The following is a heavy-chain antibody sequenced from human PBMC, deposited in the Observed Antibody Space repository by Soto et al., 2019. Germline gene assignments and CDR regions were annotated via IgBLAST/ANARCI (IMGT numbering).Heavy chain of an antibody. J-gene: IGHJ6*02. D-gene: IGHD2-21*02. Sequence: QVHLQQSGPGLVRPSQTLSLTCTVSGGSISSDIYHWTWIRQSPGKGLEWIGYIYYSGSIFYNPSLQSRVTISVDTSKNQFSLQLSSETAADAAMYFCAREDDGGDRDYYGLDVWGQGTTVTVSS. CDR2: IYYSGSI. V-gene: IGHV4-30-4*08. CDR3: AREDDGGDRDYYGLDV. CDR1: GGSISSDIYH.